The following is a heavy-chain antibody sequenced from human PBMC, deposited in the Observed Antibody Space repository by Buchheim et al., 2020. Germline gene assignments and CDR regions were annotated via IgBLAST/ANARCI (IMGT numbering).Heavy chain of an antibody. CDR1: GFTFSSYA. CDR3: AKSRWLATVEDFYFDY. J-gene: IGHJ4*02. Sequence: EVQLVESGGGLVQPGGSLRLSCAASGFTFSSYAINWVRQAPGKGLEWVSAISGDGDTTYYADSVRGRFTISRDNSKNTWYLQMNSLRAEDTAVYFCAKSRWLATVEDFYFDYWGQGTL. V-gene: IGHV3-23*04. D-gene: IGHD5-12*01. CDR2: ISGDGDTT.